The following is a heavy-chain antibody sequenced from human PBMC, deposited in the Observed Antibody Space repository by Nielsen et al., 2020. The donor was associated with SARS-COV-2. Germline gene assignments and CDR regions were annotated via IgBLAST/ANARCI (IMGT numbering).Heavy chain of an antibody. CDR1: GYTFTGYY. CDR3: ARTPIVATKYYFDY. CDR2: INPNSGGT. Sequence: ASVKVSCKASGYTFTGYYMHWVRQAPGQGLEWMGWINPNSGGTNYAQKFQGWVTMTRDTSISTAYMELSRLRSDDTAVYYCARTPIVATKYYFDYWGQGTLVTVSS. J-gene: IGHJ4*02. V-gene: IGHV1-2*04. D-gene: IGHD5-12*01.